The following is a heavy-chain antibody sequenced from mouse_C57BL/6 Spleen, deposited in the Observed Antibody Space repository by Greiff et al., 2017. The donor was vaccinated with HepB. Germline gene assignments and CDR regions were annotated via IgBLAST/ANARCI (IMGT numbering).Heavy chain of an antibody. V-gene: IGHV5-17*01. Sequence: EVQRVESGGGLVKPGGSLKLSCAASGFTFSDYGMHWVRQAPEKGLEWVAYISSGSSTIYYADTVKGRFTISRDNAKNTLFLQMTSLRSEDTAMYYCATNSYGSSYCYWYFDVWGTGTTVTVSS. CDR3: ATNSYGSSYCYWYFDV. CDR1: GFTFSDYG. CDR2: ISSGSSTI. J-gene: IGHJ1*03. D-gene: IGHD1-1*01.